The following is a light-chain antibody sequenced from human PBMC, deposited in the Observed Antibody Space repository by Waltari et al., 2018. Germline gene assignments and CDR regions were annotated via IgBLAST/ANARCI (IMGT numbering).Light chain of an antibody. CDR3: QQYYSTPTYT. V-gene: IGKV4-1*01. CDR2: WAS. J-gene: IGKJ2*01. CDR1: QSVLYSSNNKNY. Sequence: IVMTASPAPLPVSLGERATSTCKYSQSVLYSSNNKNYLAWYQQKPGQPPKLLIYWASTRESGVTDRFSGSGSGTDFTLTISSLQAEDVAVYYCQQYYSTPTYTFGQGTKLEIK.